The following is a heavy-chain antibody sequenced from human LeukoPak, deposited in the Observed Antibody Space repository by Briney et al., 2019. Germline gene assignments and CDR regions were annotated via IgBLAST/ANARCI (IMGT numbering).Heavy chain of an antibody. Sequence: SVKVPCKASGGTFSNYAISWVRQAPGQGPEWLGGIIPMFGTAKYAQKFQGRVTITTDESTTTAYMELISLRSEDTAVYYCVRRQALRGRHRAFDPWGQGTLVTVTS. CDR2: IIPMFGTA. CDR3: VRRQALRGRHRAFDP. D-gene: IGHD6-25*01. J-gene: IGHJ5*02. CDR1: GGTFSNYA. V-gene: IGHV1-69*05.